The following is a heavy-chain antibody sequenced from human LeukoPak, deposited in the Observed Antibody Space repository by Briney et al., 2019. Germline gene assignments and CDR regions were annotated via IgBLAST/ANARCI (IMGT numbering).Heavy chain of an antibody. D-gene: IGHD4-17*01. CDR3: ARGENDYGDYSWFDP. CDR1: GGSFSGYY. Sequence: PSETLSLTCAVYGGSFSGYYWSWIRQPPGKGLEWIGEINHSGSTNYNPSLKSRVTISVDTSKNQFSLKLSSVTAADTAVYYCARGENDYGDYSWFDPWGQGTLVTVSS. CDR2: INHSGST. J-gene: IGHJ5*02. V-gene: IGHV4-34*01.